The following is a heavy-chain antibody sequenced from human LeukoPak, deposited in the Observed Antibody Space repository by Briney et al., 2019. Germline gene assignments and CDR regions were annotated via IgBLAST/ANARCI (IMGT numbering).Heavy chain of an antibody. CDR3: AKIIIGSTWQLDH. D-gene: IGHD6-13*01. J-gene: IGHJ4*02. V-gene: IGHV3-66*01. CDR1: GLTVSSNY. CDR2: IYSGGRT. Sequence: PGGSLRLSCAVSGLTVSSNYISWVRQAPGKGPEWVSVIYSGGRTYYAGSVKGRFTISRDNSKNTLYLQMSSLRVEDTAVYYCAKIIIGSTWQLDHWGQGTLVTVSS.